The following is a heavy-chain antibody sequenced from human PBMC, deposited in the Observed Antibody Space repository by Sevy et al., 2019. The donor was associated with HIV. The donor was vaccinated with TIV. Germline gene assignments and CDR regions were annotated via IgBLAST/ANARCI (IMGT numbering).Heavy chain of an antibody. CDR3: ARGGDYDSSGYYYAPGDY. CDR1: GGTFSSYA. D-gene: IGHD3-22*01. J-gene: IGHJ4*02. V-gene: IGHV1-69*13. CDR2: IIPIFGTA. Sequence: ASVKVSCKASGGTFSSYAISWVRQAPGQGLAWMGGIIPIFGTANYAQKFQGRVTITADESTSTAYMELSSLRSEDTAVYYCARGGDYDSSGYYYAPGDYWGQGTLVTVSS.